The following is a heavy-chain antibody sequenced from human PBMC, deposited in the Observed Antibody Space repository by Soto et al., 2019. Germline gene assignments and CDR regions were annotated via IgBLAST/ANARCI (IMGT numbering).Heavy chain of an antibody. CDR1: GYTFTSYY. Sequence: QVQPVQSGAEVKKPGASVKVSCKASGYTFTSYYMHWVRQAPGQGLEWMGIINPSGGSTSYAQKLQSRVTMTRYPSTSTVYMELSSLRSEDTAVYYCATRYCTNGVCSSPDYYYGMDVWGQGTTVTVSS. J-gene: IGHJ6*02. CDR3: ATRYCTNGVCSSPDYYYGMDV. CDR2: INPSGGST. V-gene: IGHV1-46*04. D-gene: IGHD2-8*01.